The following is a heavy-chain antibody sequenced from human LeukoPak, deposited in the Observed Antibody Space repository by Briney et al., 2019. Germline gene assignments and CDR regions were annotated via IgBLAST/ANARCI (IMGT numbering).Heavy chain of an antibody. CDR2: ISGSGGNT. J-gene: IGHJ4*02. CDR3: AKALYYDSSGSALDY. Sequence: GGSLRLSCVASGFTFSSYAMSWVRQAPGKGLEGVSAISGSGGNTYYAASVKGRFTISRDNSKNTLQMSNLRAEDTAIYYCAKALYYDSSGSALDYWGQGTLVTVSS. D-gene: IGHD3-22*01. CDR1: GFTFSSYA. V-gene: IGHV3-23*01.